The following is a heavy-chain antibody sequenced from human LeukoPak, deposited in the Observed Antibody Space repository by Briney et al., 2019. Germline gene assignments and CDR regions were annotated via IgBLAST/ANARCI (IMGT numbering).Heavy chain of an antibody. CDR3: AREEVRSRGYCSNTSCYVFYFDY. D-gene: IGHD2-2*01. V-gene: IGHV3-11*01. CDR1: GFTFSDYY. Sequence: GGSLRLSCAASGFTFSDYYMSWIRQAPGKGLEWVSYISSSGSTIYYADSVKGRFTISRDNAKNSLYLQMNSLRAEDTAVYYCAREEVRSRGYCSNTSCYVFYFDYWGQGTLVTVSS. J-gene: IGHJ4*02. CDR2: ISSSGSTI.